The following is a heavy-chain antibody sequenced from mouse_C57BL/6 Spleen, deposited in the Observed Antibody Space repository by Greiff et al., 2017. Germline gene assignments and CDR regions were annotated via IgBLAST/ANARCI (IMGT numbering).Heavy chain of an antibody. CDR1: GFTFSDYG. CDR3: ARGWDYGFAY. J-gene: IGHJ3*01. CDR2: ISSGSSTI. Sequence: EVKLMESGGGLVKPGGSLKLSCAASGFTFSDYGMHWVRQAPEKGLEWVAYISSGSSTIYYADTVKGRFTISRDNAKNTLFLQMTSLRSEDTAMYYCARGWDYGFAYWGQGTLVTVSA. D-gene: IGHD1-1*01. V-gene: IGHV5-17*01.